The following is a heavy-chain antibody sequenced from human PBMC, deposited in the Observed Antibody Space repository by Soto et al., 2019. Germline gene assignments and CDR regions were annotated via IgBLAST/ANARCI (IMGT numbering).Heavy chain of an antibody. Sequence: QVQLVQSGAEVKKPGASVKVSCKASGYTFTSYDINWVRQATGQGIEWMGWMNPNSGNTGYAQKFQGRVNMSRDTSISTAYMELSSLTSEYTAVYYCAREKTSYCMDVWGQGTTVTVSS. CDR2: MNPNSGNT. CDR3: AREKTSYCMDV. CDR1: GYTFTSYD. J-gene: IGHJ6*02. V-gene: IGHV1-8*01.